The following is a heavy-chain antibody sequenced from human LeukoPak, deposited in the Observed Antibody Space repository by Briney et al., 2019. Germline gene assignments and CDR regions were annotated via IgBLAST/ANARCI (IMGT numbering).Heavy chain of an antibody. CDR1: GFTFSSYS. D-gene: IGHD3-9*01. V-gene: IGHV3-21*01. CDR3: ARNYDILTGLPYFDY. CDR2: ISSSSSYI. Sequence: KAGGSLRLSCAASGFTFSSYSMNWVRQPPGKGLEWVSSISSSSSYIYYADSVKGRFTISRDNAKNSLYLQMNSLRAEDTAVYYCARNYDILTGLPYFDYWGQGTLVTVSS. J-gene: IGHJ4*02.